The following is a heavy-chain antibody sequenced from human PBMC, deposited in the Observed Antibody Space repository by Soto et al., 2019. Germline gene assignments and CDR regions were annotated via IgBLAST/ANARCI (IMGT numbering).Heavy chain of an antibody. CDR3: ARDHLTNTAFKPLDY. Sequence: SQTLSLTCVISGDSVSSNSAAWNWIRQSPSRGLEWLGRTYYRSKWYNDYAVSVKSRITINPDTSKDQFSLQLNSVTPEDTAVYYCARDHLTNTAFKPLDYWGQGTLVTVSS. D-gene: IGHD5-18*01. V-gene: IGHV6-1*01. CDR2: TYYRSKWYN. J-gene: IGHJ4*02. CDR1: GDSVSSNSAA.